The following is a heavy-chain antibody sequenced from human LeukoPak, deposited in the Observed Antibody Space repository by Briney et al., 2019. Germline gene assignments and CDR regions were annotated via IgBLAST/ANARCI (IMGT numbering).Heavy chain of an antibody. CDR2: IYYSGST. V-gene: IGHV4-30-4*01. CDR3: ARGYGDYVSPSWFDP. D-gene: IGHD4-17*01. Sequence: KPSQTLSLTCTVSGYSISSGDYDWRWIRQPPGKGLEWIVYIYYSGSTYYNPSLKSRVTISVDTSKNQFSLKLSSVTAADTAVYYCARGYGDYVSPSWFDPWGQGTLVTVSS. J-gene: IGHJ5*02. CDR1: GYSISSGDYD.